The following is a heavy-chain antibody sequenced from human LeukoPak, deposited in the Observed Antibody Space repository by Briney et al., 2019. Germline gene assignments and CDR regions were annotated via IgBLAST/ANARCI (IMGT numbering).Heavy chain of an antibody. J-gene: IGHJ4*02. CDR2: ISYDGSNK. CDR3: AKEGRGYCSGGRCPDYFDY. V-gene: IGHV3-30*18. D-gene: IGHD2-15*01. CDR1: GFTFSSYG. Sequence: GGSLRLSCAASGFTFSSYGMHWVRQAPGKGLEWATLISYDGSNKYYADSVKGRFTISRDNSKNTLYLQMNSLRAEDTAVYYCAKEGRGYCSGGRCPDYFDYWGQGTLVTVSS.